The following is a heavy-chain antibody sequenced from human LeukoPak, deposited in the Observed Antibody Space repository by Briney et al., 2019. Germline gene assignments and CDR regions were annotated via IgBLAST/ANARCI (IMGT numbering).Heavy chain of an antibody. Sequence: PSETLSLTCTVSGGSISTYYWSWIRQPPGKGLEWIGYIYYSGSTNYNPSLKSRVTISLYTSKNQFSLKLNSVTAADTAMYYCARSFSPNYYDLLDYWGQGTLVTVSS. CDR3: ARSFSPNYYDLLDY. CDR1: GGSISTYY. V-gene: IGHV4-59*01. CDR2: IYYSGST. J-gene: IGHJ4*02. D-gene: IGHD3-22*01.